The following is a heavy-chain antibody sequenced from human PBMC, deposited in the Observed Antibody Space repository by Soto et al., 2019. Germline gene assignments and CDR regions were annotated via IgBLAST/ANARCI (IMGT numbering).Heavy chain of an antibody. Sequence: ASVKVSCKASGYTFTSYDINWVRQATGQWLEWMGWMNPNSGNTGYAQKFQGRVTMTRNSSISTAYMELSSLRSEDTAVYYCARNYALASWTSVRYWGQGTLVTVSS. J-gene: IGHJ4*02. CDR1: GYTFTSYD. D-gene: IGHD1-7*01. V-gene: IGHV1-8*01. CDR2: MNPNSGNT. CDR3: ARNYALASWTSVRY.